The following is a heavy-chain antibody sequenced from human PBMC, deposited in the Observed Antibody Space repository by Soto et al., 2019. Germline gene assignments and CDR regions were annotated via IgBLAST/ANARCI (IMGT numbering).Heavy chain of an antibody. CDR2: IKQDGSEK. CDR3: ARDRLRYYDSSGYVDY. J-gene: IGHJ4*02. D-gene: IGHD3-22*01. CDR1: GFTFSSYW. V-gene: IGHV3-7*01. Sequence: GGSLRLSCAASGFTFSSYWMSWVRQAPGKGLEWVANIKQDGSEKYYVDSVKGRFTISRDNAKNSLYLQMNSLRAEDTAVYYCARDRLRYYDSSGYVDYWGQGTLVTVSS.